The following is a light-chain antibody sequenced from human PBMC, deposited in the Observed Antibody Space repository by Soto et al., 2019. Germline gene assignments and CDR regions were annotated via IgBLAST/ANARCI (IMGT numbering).Light chain of an antibody. CDR2: AAS. Sequence: IQLTQSPSSLSASVGDRVTITCRASQGISSYLGWYQQKPGKAPNLLIYAASTSQSGVPSRFSGGGSGTDFTLTISSLQPEDFATYYCQQVYVYPSTFGGGTKVEIK. CDR1: QGISSY. V-gene: IGKV1-9*01. J-gene: IGKJ4*01. CDR3: QQVYVYPST.